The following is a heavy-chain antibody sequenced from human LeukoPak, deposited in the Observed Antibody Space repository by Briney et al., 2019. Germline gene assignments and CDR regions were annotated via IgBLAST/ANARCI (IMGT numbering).Heavy chain of an antibody. J-gene: IGHJ4*02. CDR1: GFTVSSNY. Sequence: PGGSLRLSCAASGFTVSSNYMSWVRQAPGKGLEWVSVIYSGGSTYYADSAKGRFTISRDNSKNTLYLQMNSLRAEDTAVYYCARDSDYVWGIPADWGQGTLVTVSS. CDR2: IYSGGST. V-gene: IGHV3-53*01. CDR3: ARDSDYVWGIPAD. D-gene: IGHD3-16*01.